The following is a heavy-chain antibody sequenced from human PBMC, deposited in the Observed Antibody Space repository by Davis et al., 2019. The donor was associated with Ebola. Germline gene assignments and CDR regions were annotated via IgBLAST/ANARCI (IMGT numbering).Heavy chain of an antibody. J-gene: IGHJ4*02. CDR1: GFTFSGSA. CDR3: AREGWSSTSFDY. V-gene: IGHV3-73*01. Sequence: GESLKISCAASGFTFSGSAMHWVRQASGKGLEWVGRIRSKANSYATAYAASVKGRFTISRDDSKNTAYLQMNSLKTEDTAVYYCAREGWSSTSFDYWGQGTLVTVSS. D-gene: IGHD2-2*01. CDR2: IRSKANSYAT.